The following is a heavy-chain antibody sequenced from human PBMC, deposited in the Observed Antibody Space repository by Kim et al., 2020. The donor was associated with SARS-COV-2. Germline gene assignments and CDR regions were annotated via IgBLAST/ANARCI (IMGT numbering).Heavy chain of an antibody. D-gene: IGHD6-13*01. CDR3: VKTDLYTNSWYSDH. CDR2: ISPKGDKT. J-gene: IGHJ4*02. Sequence: GGSLRLSCSASGVDFSSSGIHWVRLAPGKILEYLSAISPKGDKTYYADSLKGRSSISRDNSRSTVFLQMSGLRPEDTGLYYCVKTDLYTNSWYSDHCGQG. V-gene: IGHV3-64D*09. CDR1: GVDFSSSG.